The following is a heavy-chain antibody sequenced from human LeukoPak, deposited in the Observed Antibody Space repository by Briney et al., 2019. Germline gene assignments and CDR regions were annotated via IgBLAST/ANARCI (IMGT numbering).Heavy chain of an antibody. D-gene: IGHD3-10*01. Sequence: ASVKVSCKASGYTFTGYYMHWVRQAPGQGLEWMGWINPNSGDTNYAQKFLGRVTMTRYTSISTDYMELSRLRSDDTAVYYCARAHGYYYGSGSPFYFDYWGQGTLVTVSS. CDR3: ARAHGYYYGSGSPFYFDY. J-gene: IGHJ4*02. CDR1: GYTFTGYY. V-gene: IGHV1-2*02. CDR2: INPNSGDT.